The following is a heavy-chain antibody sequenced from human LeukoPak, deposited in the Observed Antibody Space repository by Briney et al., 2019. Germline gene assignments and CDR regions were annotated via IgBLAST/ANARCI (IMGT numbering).Heavy chain of an antibody. CDR2: IFYSGST. J-gene: IGHJ5*02. D-gene: IGHD2-15*01. CDR1: GGSISSNDYY. CDR3: ARAPRPASVAAGNNWFDP. V-gene: IGHV4-31*03. Sequence: PSETLSLTCTVSGGSISSNDYYWSWIRQHPGKGLECIGYIFYSGSTHYHPSLKSRVTISVDRSENQFSLRLTSVTAADTAVYYCARAPRPASVAAGNNWFDPWGQGTLVTVSS.